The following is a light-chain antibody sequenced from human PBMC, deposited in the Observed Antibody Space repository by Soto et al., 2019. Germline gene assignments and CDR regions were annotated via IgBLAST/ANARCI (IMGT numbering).Light chain of an antibody. V-gene: IGLV2-8*01. CDR3: KSYAGRNTYV. Sequence: QSVLTQPPSASGSPGQSVTISCTGTKSDIGVYDFVSWYQHHPGKAPRLIIYEVVQRPSGVPDRFSGSKSGNTASLTVSGLQAADEAEYFCKSYAGRNTYVFGSGTKVTVL. CDR1: KSDIGVYDF. J-gene: IGLJ1*01. CDR2: EVV.